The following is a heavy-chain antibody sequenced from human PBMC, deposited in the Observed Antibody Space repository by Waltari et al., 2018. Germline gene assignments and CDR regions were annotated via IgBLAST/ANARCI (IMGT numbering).Heavy chain of an antibody. CDR1: GGTFRSSA. J-gene: IGHJ1*01. CDR2: IIPIFGTA. V-gene: IGHV1-69*14. D-gene: IGHD6-19*01. CDR3: ARVLGSSGWYLGYFQH. Sequence: QVQLVHSGAEVKKPGSSVKVSCKASGGTFRSSAISWVGQAPGQGLEWMGRIIPIFGTANYAQKFQGRVTITADKSTSTAYMELSSLRSEDTAVYYCARVLGSSGWYLGYFQHWGQGTLVTVSS.